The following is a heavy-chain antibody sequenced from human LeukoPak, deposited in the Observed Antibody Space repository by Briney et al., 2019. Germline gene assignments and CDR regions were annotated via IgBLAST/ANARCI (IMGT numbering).Heavy chain of an antibody. CDR2: ISYDGSNK. Sequence: PGGSLRLSCAASGFTFSSYAMHWVRQAPGKGLEWVAVISYDGSNKYYADSVKGRFTISRDNSKNTLYLQMNSLRAEDTAVYYCAKEGLIADIDYWGQGTLVTVSS. CDR1: GFTFSSYA. CDR3: AKEGLIADIDY. D-gene: IGHD6-13*01. V-gene: IGHV3-30*04. J-gene: IGHJ4*02.